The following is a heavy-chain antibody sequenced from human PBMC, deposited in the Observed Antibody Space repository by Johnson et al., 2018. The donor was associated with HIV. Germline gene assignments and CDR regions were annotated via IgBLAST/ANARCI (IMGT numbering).Heavy chain of an antibody. Sequence: VQLVESGGGLIQPGGSLRLSCAASGFTVSSNYMSWVRQAPGKGLEWVAVIYSGGSTYYADSVKGRCTISRDNSKKKLYLQMNSLRAEDTAVYYCARQFRSVGAPDAFDIWGQGTMVTVSS. J-gene: IGHJ3*02. D-gene: IGHD1-26*01. CDR2: IYSGGST. V-gene: IGHV3-53*01. CDR1: GFTVSSNY. CDR3: ARQFRSVGAPDAFDI.